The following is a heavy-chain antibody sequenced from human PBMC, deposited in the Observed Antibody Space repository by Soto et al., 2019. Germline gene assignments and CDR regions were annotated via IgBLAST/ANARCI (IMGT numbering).Heavy chain of an antibody. CDR3: VRERKYQLLSWYWFDP. J-gene: IGHJ5*02. D-gene: IGHD2-2*01. CDR1: GYSVSSNTAS. CDR2: TYYKSKWYT. V-gene: IGHV6-1*01. Sequence: LSLPCAISGYSVSSNTASLNLIIKSPSRGLEWLGRTYYKSKWYTDYGTSVKSRITITPDTSKNQFSLELNSVTPDDTAVYYCVRERKYQLLSWYWFDPWGQGSLVTVSS.